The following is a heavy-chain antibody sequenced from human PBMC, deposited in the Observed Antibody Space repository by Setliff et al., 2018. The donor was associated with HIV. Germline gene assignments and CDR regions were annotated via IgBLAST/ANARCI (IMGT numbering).Heavy chain of an antibody. Sequence: ASETLSLTCTVSGDSISSTTYYWGWIRQPPGKGLEWIGSIYPSGSAFYNPSLKSPVTMSVDTSRNQFSLKLSSVTAADTAIYYCVRHGNQWLVTVDYWGQGTLVTGSS. CDR1: GDSISSTTYY. D-gene: IGHD6-19*01. CDR2: IYPSGSA. CDR3: VRHGNQWLVTVDY. J-gene: IGHJ4*02. V-gene: IGHV4-39*01.